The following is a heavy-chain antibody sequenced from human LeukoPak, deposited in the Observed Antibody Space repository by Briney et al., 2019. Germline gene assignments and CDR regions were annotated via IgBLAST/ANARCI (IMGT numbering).Heavy chain of an antibody. J-gene: IGHJ4*02. CDR1: GGSISSRSYY. CDR3: ARTVGTHRLDY. Sequence: ETLSLTCTVSGGSISSRSYYWGWIRQPPGKELEWIGSIYYSGETHYNPSLHSRVVMSVDTSNNHFSLKLTSVTAPDTAVYYCARTVGTHRLDYWGQGTLVTVSS. V-gene: IGHV4-39*02. D-gene: IGHD4-23*01. CDR2: IYYSGET.